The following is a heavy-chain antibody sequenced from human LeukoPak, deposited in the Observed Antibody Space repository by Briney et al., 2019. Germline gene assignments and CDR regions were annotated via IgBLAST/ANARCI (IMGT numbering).Heavy chain of an antibody. CDR3: ARDRESESDSEGDY. CDR1: GFTFSRFW. V-gene: IGHV3-7*01. Sequence: GGSLRLSCSASGFTFSRFWMSWVRQAPGKGLEYVALIKQGGSEIYHIDSVKGRFTISRDDATNSLYLQMNSLRVEETALYYCARDRESESDSEGDYWGQGTLVTVSS. CDR2: IKQGGSEI. D-gene: IGHD4-11*01. J-gene: IGHJ4*02.